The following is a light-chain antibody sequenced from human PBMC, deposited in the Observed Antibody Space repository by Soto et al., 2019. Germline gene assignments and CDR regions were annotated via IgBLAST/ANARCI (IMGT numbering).Light chain of an antibody. V-gene: IGKV3-20*01. CDR2: DTS. Sequence: EIVMTQSPATLSVSPGEGATLSCRASQGIGDTLAWYQQKPGQTPRLLIYDTSIRATGIPDRFSGSGSGTDFTLTISRLEPEDFAVYYCHHFGSLPETFGQGTNVE. CDR1: QGIGDT. J-gene: IGKJ1*01. CDR3: HHFGSLPET.